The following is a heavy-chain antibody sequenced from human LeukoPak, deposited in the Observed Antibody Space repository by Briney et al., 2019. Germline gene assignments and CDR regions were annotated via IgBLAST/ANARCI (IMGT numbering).Heavy chain of an antibody. V-gene: IGHV3-21*01. CDR2: INSDSSSI. CDR3: ASRKIAAAGTGNIDY. CDR1: GITFSSSS. Sequence: TTGGSLRLSCLASGITFSSSSMSWVRQAPGKGLEWVSSINSDSSSIYYADSVKGRFTISRDNAKNLLYLQMNSLRAEDTAVYYCASRKIAAAGTGNIDYWGQGTLVTVSS. D-gene: IGHD6-25*01. J-gene: IGHJ4*02.